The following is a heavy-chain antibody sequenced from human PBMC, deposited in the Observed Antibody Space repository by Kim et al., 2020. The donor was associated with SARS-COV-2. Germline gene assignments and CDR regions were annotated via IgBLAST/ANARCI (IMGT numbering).Heavy chain of an antibody. CDR3: ARDSYSH. CDR2: PFIDTT. V-gene: IGHV1-69*01. D-gene: IGHD1-26*01. Sequence: PFIDTTNLAQKFQGRVTLTADESTTTAFMELSSLRSEDTAVYYCARDSYSHWGQGTLVTVSS. J-gene: IGHJ4*02.